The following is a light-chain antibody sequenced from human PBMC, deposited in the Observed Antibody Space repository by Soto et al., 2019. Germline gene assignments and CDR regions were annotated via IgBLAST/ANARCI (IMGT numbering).Light chain of an antibody. CDR1: QSVNSNY. Sequence: IVLTQSRGTLSWSPGERATLSCSSSQSVNSNYLAWYQQKRGQAPRLLIYGASSRATGIPDRFSGSGSGTDFTLTISRLEPEDFAGYYCQQYGSSPWKFGKGNKVDIK. CDR2: GAS. J-gene: IGKJ1*01. CDR3: QQYGSSPWK. V-gene: IGKV3-20*01.